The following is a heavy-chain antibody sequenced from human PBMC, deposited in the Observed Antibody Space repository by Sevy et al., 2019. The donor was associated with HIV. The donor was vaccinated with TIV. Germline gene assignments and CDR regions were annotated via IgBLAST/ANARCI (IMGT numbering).Heavy chain of an antibody. J-gene: IGHJ6*02. CDR1: GYSFTSYW. Sequence: GESLKISCKGSGYSFTSYWIGWVCQMPGKGLEWMGIIYPGDSDTRYSPSFQGQVTISADKSISTAYLQWSSLKASDTAMYYCARSGYSSGWYYYYGMDVWGQGTTVTVSS. CDR2: IYPGDSDT. D-gene: IGHD6-19*01. V-gene: IGHV5-51*01. CDR3: ARSGYSSGWYYYYGMDV.